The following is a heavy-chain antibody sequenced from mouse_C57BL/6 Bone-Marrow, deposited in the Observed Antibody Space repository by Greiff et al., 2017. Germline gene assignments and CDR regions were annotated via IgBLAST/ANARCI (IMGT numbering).Heavy chain of an antibody. Sequence: QVQLKESGAELVKPGASVKLSCKASGYTFTEYTIHWVKQRSGQGLEWIGWFYPGSGRIKYNEKFKDKATLTADKSSSTVYMELSRLTSEDSAVYIGERDEEEGGIGDEDGIYALDYWGQGTSVTVSS. D-gene: IGHD2-13*01. CDR1: GYTFTEYT. V-gene: IGHV1-62-2*01. CDR2: FYPGSGRI. CDR3: ERDEEEGGIGDEDGIYALDY. J-gene: IGHJ4*01.